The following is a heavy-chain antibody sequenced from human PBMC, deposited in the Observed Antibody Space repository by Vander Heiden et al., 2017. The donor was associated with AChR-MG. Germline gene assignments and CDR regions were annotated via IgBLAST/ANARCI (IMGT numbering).Heavy chain of an antibody. CDR3: AKDRGLPGYKDY. D-gene: IGHD1-20*01. V-gene: IGHV3-23*01. CDR1: GSTFSDHA. CDR2: ISTGRGNT. Sequence: EVQLLESGGGLVQPGGSLSLSCAASGSTFSDHAMSGVRQAPGKGLEWVSSISTGRGNTYDADSVAGRFTISRDNFKNTMYLQMKSLRAEDTAVYYCAKDRGLPGYKDYWGQGTLVTVSS. J-gene: IGHJ4*02.